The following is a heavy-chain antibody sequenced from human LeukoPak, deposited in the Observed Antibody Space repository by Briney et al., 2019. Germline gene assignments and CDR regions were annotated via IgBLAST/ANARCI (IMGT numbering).Heavy chain of an antibody. CDR1: GFNFSSYA. CDR2: ISGSGGST. J-gene: IGHJ4*02. D-gene: IGHD6-19*01. CDR3: AKSFVAGTKIVDY. V-gene: IGHV3-23*01. Sequence: GGSLRLSCAASGFNFSSYAMSWVRQAPGKGLEWVSAISGSGGSTYYADFVKGRFTISRENSKNTLYLQMNSLRAEATAVYYCAKSFVAGTKIVDYWGQGTLVTVSS.